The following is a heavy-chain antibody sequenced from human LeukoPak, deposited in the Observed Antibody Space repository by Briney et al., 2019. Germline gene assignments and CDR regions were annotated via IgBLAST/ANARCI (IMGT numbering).Heavy chain of an antibody. Sequence: PSETLSLACDVSGASIASNSYYWAWIRQPPGKGLEAIGSIYYSGSTYYNPSLKSRVTMSVDTSKNQFSLKLSSVTAADTAVYYCARARIQLWLRGTYFDYWGQGTLVTVSS. J-gene: IGHJ4*02. CDR1: GASIASNSYY. CDR3: ARARIQLWLRGTYFDY. D-gene: IGHD5-18*01. V-gene: IGHV4-39*01. CDR2: IYYSGST.